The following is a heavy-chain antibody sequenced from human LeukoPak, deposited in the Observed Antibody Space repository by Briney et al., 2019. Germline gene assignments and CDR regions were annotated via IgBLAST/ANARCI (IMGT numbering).Heavy chain of an antibody. CDR2: IIPIFGTA. D-gene: IGHD1-1*01. Sequence: SVKVSCKASGGTFSSYAISWVRQAPGQGLEWMGGIIPIFGTANYARKFQGRVTITADESTSTAYMELSSLRSEDTAVYYCARGTTGTPLYYYGMDVWGQGTTVTVSS. CDR1: GGTFSSYA. CDR3: ARGTTGTPLYYYGMDV. J-gene: IGHJ6*02. V-gene: IGHV1-69*13.